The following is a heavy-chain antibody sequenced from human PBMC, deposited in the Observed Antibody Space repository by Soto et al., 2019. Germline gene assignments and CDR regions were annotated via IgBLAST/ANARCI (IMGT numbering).Heavy chain of an antibody. CDR2: IYHTGNA. CDR1: GDSISNSRFY. D-gene: IGHD3-22*01. J-gene: IGHJ5*02. Sequence: SETLSLTCGVSGDSISNSRFYWAWIRQPPGEGLEWIGSIYHTGNAYYNPSLKSRVTISVDTSKNQFSLKVTSVTAADTALYYCARDYFDSSDYTTNWFDPWGQGIMVTVSS. V-gene: IGHV4-39*01. CDR3: ARDYFDSSDYTTNWFDP.